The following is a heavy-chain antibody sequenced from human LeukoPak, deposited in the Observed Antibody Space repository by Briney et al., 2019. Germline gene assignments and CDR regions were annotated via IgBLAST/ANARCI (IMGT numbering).Heavy chain of an antibody. J-gene: IGHJ3*02. V-gene: IGHV1-18*01. D-gene: IGHD4-23*01. CDR2: ISAYNGNT. CDR1: GCTFTSYG. Sequence: GASVKVSCKASGCTFTSYGISWVRQAPGQGLEWMGWISAYNGNTNYAQKLQGRVTMTTDTSTSTAYMELRSLRSDDTAVYYCARDPGTTVVTPKGDAFDIWGQGTMVTVSS. CDR3: ARDPGTTVVTPKGDAFDI.